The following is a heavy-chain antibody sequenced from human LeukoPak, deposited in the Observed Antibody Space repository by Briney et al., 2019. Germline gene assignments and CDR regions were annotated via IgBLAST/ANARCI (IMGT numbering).Heavy chain of an antibody. V-gene: IGHV3-23*01. CDR2: ISGSGGST. CDR3: ARGRDWGLDY. Sequence: QPGGSLRLSCAVSGFTFSSYDMSWVRQAPGKGLEWVSGISGSGGSTYYADSVKGRFTISRDTSKNALYLQMNSLRAEDTAVYYCARGRDWGLDYWGQGTLVTVSS. D-gene: IGHD2-21*02. CDR1: GFTFSSYD. J-gene: IGHJ4*02.